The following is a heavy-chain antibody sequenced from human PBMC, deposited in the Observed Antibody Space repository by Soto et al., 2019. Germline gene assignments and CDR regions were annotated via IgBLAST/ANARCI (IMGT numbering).Heavy chain of an antibody. CDR2: IIPIFCTA. J-gene: IGHJ4*02. Sequence: SXKVSFKASGGTXSSYAISLVRQAPGQGLEWIGGIIPIFCTANYAQKFQGRVTITADESTSTAYMELSSLRSEDTAVYYCARLGGRSGYYYYFDYWGQGTRVTVFS. CDR3: ARLGGRSGYYYYFDY. D-gene: IGHD3-22*01. CDR1: GGTXSSYA. V-gene: IGHV1-69*13.